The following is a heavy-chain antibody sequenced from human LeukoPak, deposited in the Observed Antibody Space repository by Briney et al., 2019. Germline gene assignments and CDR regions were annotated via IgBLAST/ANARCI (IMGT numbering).Heavy chain of an antibody. D-gene: IGHD6-13*01. CDR3: AKDNSPYSNSWLQFFQH. V-gene: IGHV3-23*01. J-gene: IGHJ1*01. Sequence: GGPLRLSCAASGFTFSSYAMSCVRQAPGKGLEGVSIISYSGGSTYYADSVKGRFTISRDNSKNTLYLQMNSLRAEDTAVYYCAKDNSPYSNSWLQFFQHWGQGTLVTVSS. CDR2: ISYSGGST. CDR1: GFTFSSYA.